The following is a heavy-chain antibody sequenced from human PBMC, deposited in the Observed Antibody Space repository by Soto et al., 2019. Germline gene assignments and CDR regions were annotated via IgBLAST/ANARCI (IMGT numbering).Heavy chain of an antibody. CDR3: ARGGGGVWDPSFDS. CDR2: INAGNGRE. D-gene: IGHD3-16*01. CDR1: GYTVTSYT. J-gene: IGHJ4*02. Sequence: ASLKVSCTTSGYTVTSYTLHWVRQAPGQGLERMGWINAGNGREKYSQRFQDRVSLSTDKSATTAYMELRSLRSEDTAVYFCARGGGGVWDPSFDSWRQG. V-gene: IGHV1-3*01.